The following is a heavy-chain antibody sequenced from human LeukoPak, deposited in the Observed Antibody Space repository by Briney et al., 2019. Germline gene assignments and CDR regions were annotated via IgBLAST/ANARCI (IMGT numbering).Heavy chain of an antibody. CDR2: IWYDGSDK. Sequence: GGSLRLSCAASGFTFSDSGMHWVRQAPGKGLEWVAIIWYDGSDKFYAESVKGRFTISRDNSKNALYLQMNSLRAEDTAVYYCAKGGITPDYWGQGTLVAVSA. V-gene: IGHV3-33*06. CDR1: GFTFSDSG. J-gene: IGHJ4*02. D-gene: IGHD4-23*01. CDR3: AKGGITPDY.